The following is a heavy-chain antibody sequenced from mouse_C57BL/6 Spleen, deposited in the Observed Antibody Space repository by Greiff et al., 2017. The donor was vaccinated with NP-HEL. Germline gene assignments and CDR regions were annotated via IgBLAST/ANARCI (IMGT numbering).Heavy chain of an antibody. Sequence: VQLQQSGPELVKPGASVKISCKASGYAFSSSWMNWVKQRPGKGLEWIGRIYPGDGDTNYNGKFKGKATLTADKSSSTAYMQLSSLTSEDSAVYFCAREEGYYYGSRGDWYFDVWGTGTTVTVSS. CDR2: IYPGDGDT. V-gene: IGHV1-82*01. J-gene: IGHJ1*03. CDR3: AREEGYYYGSRGDWYFDV. D-gene: IGHD1-1*01. CDR1: GYAFSSSW.